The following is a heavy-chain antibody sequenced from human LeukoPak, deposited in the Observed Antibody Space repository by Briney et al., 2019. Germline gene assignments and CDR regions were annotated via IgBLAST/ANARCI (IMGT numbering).Heavy chain of an antibody. Sequence: ASVKVSCKASGYIFTSYYMHWVRQAPGQGLEWMGLINPSGGSTRYAQKFQGRVTMTRDTSTSTVYMELSSLRSEDTAVYYCARDGGHVRFGESIAFHYWGQGTLVTVSS. J-gene: IGHJ4*02. V-gene: IGHV1-46*01. CDR3: ARDGGHVRFGESIAFHY. D-gene: IGHD3-10*01. CDR2: INPSGGST. CDR1: GYIFTSYY.